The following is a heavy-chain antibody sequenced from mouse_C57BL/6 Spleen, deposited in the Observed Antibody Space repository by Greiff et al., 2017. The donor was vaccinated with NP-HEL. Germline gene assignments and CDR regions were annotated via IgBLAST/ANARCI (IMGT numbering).Heavy chain of an antibody. CDR2: IWRGGST. D-gene: IGHD1-1*01. J-gene: IGHJ4*01. CDR3: AKRRDYGSHFAMDY. CDR1: GFSLTSYG. Sequence: VKLVESGPGLVQPSQSLSITCTVSGFSLTSYGVHWVRQSPGKGLEWLGVIWRGGSTDYNAAFMSRLSITKDNSKSQVFFKMNSLQADDTAIYYCAKRRDYGSHFAMDYWGQGTSVTVSS. V-gene: IGHV2-5*01.